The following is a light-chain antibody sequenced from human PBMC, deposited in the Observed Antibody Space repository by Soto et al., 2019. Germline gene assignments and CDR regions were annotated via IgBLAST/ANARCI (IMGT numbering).Light chain of an antibody. J-gene: IGKJ5*01. V-gene: IGKV1-39*01. CDR2: AAS. CDR3: QQSHITPRT. Sequence: QMTQSPSSLSASVGDRVTITCRASQSIRSYLNWYQQKPGKAPKLLIYAASNLQSGVPSRFSGSGSGTDFTLTISSLQPEDFATYYCQQSHITPRTFGQGTRLENK. CDR1: QSIRSY.